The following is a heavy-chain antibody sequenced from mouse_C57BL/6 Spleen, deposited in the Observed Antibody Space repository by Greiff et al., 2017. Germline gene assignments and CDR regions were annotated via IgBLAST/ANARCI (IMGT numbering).Heavy chain of an antibody. Sequence: QVTLKESGPGILQSSQTLSLTCSFSGFSLSTSGMGVSWIRQPSGKGLEWLAHIYWDDDKRYNPSLKSRLTISKDTSRNQVFLKITSVDTADTATYYCARRGYYGSSGRAMDYWGQGTSVTVSS. CDR3: ARRGYYGSSGRAMDY. J-gene: IGHJ4*01. CDR2: IYWDDDK. V-gene: IGHV8-12*01. CDR1: GFSLSTSGMG. D-gene: IGHD1-1*01.